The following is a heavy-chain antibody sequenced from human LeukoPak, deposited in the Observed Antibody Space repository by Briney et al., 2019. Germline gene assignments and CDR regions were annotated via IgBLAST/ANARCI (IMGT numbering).Heavy chain of an antibody. D-gene: IGHD5-18*01. CDR1: GLTFSGYA. CDR3: AKDRSVGGYSYGDINY. CDR2: ISGSGSTT. J-gene: IGHJ4*02. Sequence: PGGSLRLSCEASGLTFSGYAMSWVRQAPGKGLEWVSAISGSGSTTDYADSVKGRFTISRDNSKNTLYLHMNSLRAEDTAVYYCAKDRSVGGYSYGDINYWGQGTLVTVCS. V-gene: IGHV3-23*01.